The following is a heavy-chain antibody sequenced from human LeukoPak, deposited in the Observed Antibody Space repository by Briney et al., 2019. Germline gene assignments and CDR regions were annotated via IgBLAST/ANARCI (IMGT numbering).Heavy chain of an antibody. CDR2: IGSDGTST. D-gene: IGHD6-13*01. V-gene: IGHV3-74*01. CDR3: ARVRSSSWFDY. CDR1: GFTFSSSS. J-gene: IGHJ4*02. Sequence: TGGSLRLSCSASGFTFSSSSMHWVRRAPGKGLVWVSRIGSDGTSTNYADSVKGRFIISRDNAKNTLYLQMNSLRAEDTAVYFCARVRSSSWFDYWGQGALVAVSS.